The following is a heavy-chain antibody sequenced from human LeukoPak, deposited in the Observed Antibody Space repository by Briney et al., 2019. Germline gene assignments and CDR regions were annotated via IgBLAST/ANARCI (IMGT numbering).Heavy chain of an antibody. J-gene: IGHJ5*02. Sequence: PSETLSLTCTVSGGSISSSSYYWGWIRQPPGKGLEWIGYIYYSGSTNYNPSLKSRVTISVDTSKNQFSLKLSSVTAADTAVYYCARAERITMSAQRFDPWGQGTLVTVSS. V-gene: IGHV4-61*05. CDR3: ARAERITMSAQRFDP. CDR2: IYYSGST. CDR1: GGSISSSSYY. D-gene: IGHD3-22*01.